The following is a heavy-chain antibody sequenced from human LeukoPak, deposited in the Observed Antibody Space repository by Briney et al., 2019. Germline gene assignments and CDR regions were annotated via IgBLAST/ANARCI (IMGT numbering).Heavy chain of an antibody. CDR3: AREVSAVVTARPTNWFDP. CDR2: ISSSGSTI. V-gene: IGHV3-11*04. D-gene: IGHD2-21*02. J-gene: IGHJ5*02. Sequence: GGSLRLSCAASGFTFSDYYMSWIRQAPGKGLEWVSYISSSGSTIYYADSVKGRFTISRDNAKNSLYLQMNSLRAEDTAAYYCAREVSAVVTARPTNWFDPWGQGTLVTVSS. CDR1: GFTFSDYY.